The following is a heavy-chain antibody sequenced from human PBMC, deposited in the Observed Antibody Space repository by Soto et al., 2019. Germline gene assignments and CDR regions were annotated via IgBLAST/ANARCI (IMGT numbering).Heavy chain of an antibody. CDR1: GFTFSNAW. CDR3: TTERQVAKYYDFWSGSGRADY. Sequence: LRLSCAASGFTFSNAWMSGVRQAPGKGLEWVGRIKSKTDGGTTDYAAPVKGRFTISRDDSKNTLYLQMNNLKTEDTAVYYCTTERQVAKYYDFWSGSGRADYWGQGTLVTVSS. V-gene: IGHV3-15*01. J-gene: IGHJ4*02. CDR2: IKSKTDGGTT. D-gene: IGHD3-3*01.